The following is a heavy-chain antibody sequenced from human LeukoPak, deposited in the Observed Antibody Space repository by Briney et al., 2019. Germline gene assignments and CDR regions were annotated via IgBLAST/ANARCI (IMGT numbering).Heavy chain of an antibody. CDR3: AKDPVYCGGDCPYYFDY. D-gene: IGHD2-21*02. CDR2: ISGSGGST. V-gene: IGHV3-23*01. CDR1: GFTFSSYG. J-gene: IGHJ4*02. Sequence: GGSLRLSCAASGFTFSSYGMSWVRQAPGEGLEWVSAISGSGGSTYYADSVKGRFTISRDNSKNTLYLQMNSLRAEDTAVYYCAKDPVYCGGDCPYYFDYWGQGTLVTVSS.